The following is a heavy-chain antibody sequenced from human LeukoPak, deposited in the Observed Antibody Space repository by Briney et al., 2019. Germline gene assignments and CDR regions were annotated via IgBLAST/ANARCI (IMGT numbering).Heavy chain of an antibody. CDR1: GGSISSSSYY. CDR2: IYYSGST. Sequence: PSETLSLTCTVSGGSISSSSYYWGWIRQPPGKGLEWIGSIYYSGSTYYNPSLKSRVTISVDTSKNQFSLKLSSVTAADTAVYYCARGLIISMGITMIVVVHPPFDYWGQGTLVTVSS. CDR3: ARGLIISMGITMIVVVHPPFDY. D-gene: IGHD3-22*01. J-gene: IGHJ4*02. V-gene: IGHV4-39*07.